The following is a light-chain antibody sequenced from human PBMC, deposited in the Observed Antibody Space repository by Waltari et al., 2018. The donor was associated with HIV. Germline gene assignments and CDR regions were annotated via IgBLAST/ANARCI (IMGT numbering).Light chain of an antibody. CDR2: AAS. CDR1: QDISNN. CDR3: QQLNSDPFT. V-gene: IGKV1-9*01. J-gene: IGKJ3*01. Sequence: DIQWTQSPTFLSASVRDRVTITCRASQDISNNLALYQQKPGTVPQLLIYAASTLQSGVPSRFSGSGSGTQFTLTITSLQPADFATYYCQQLNSDPFTFGPGTKVDIK.